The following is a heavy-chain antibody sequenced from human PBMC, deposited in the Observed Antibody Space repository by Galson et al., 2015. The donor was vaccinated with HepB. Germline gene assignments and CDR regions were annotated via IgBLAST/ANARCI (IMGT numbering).Heavy chain of an antibody. CDR2: IFYDGSNR. V-gene: IGHV3-33*06. J-gene: IGHJ5*02. D-gene: IGHD3-10*01. CDR3: AKSESFGEDVDVAFDP. CDR1: GFMFSTYG. Sequence: SLRLSCASSGFMFSTYGMHWVRRAPGKGLEWVAVIFYDGSNRYYADSVKGRFTISRDNSKNTLYLQMNSVRAEDTAVYYCAKSESFGEDVDVAFDPWGQGTLVIVSS.